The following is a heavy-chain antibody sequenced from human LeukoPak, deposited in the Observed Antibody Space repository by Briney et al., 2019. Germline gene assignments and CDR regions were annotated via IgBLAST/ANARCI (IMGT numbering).Heavy chain of an antibody. V-gene: IGHV3-30*02. CDR1: GFTFSSHG. D-gene: IGHD3-22*01. J-gene: IGHJ4*02. CDR3: AKGGYQHDSSGHNYFDY. CDR2: IRYDGSKK. Sequence: GGSLRLSCAASGFTFSSHGMHWVRQAPGKGLEWVAFIRYDGSKKYYADSVKGRFTISRDNSKNTLYLQMNSLRAEDTAVYYCAKGGYQHDSSGHNYFDYWGQGTLVTVSS.